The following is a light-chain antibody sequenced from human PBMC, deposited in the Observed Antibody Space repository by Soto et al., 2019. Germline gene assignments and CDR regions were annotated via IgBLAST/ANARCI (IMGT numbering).Light chain of an antibody. J-gene: IGKJ3*01. CDR3: QQRYRTPLT. Sequence: DIQMTQSPSSLSASVGDRVTITCRASQSISSYLNWYQQKPGKAPKLLIYAASILQSGFPSRFSGIVSGTDFTLTISSLQPEDFATYYYQQRYRTPLTFVPGTKVYIK. CDR2: AAS. V-gene: IGKV1-39*01. CDR1: QSISSY.